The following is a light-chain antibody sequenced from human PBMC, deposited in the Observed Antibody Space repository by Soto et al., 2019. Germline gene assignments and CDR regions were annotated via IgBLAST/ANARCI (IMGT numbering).Light chain of an antibody. Sequence: VMTPDPATLSLSPGERATLSCRASQTINNNVAWYQLKDGQVPRLVIYGASTRATDIPARFSGSGSGTEFTLTISSLQSEDFSEYHCQQYNNWPPTCGQGTKG. CDR1: QTINNN. CDR2: GAS. CDR3: QQYNNWPPT. J-gene: IGKJ1*01. V-gene: IGKV3-15*01.